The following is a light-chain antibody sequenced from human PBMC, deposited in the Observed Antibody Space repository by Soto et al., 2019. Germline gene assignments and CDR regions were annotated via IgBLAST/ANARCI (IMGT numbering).Light chain of an antibody. CDR1: GSNIGINY. V-gene: IGLV1-51*01. CDR2: DSS. J-gene: IGLJ3*02. Sequence: QSVLTQPPSVSAAPGQEVTIPCSGSGSNIGINYVSWYQQFPGTAPKLLIYDSSKRPSGIPDRFSGSKSGTSAALGITGLQTGDEADYYCATWDNGRSNWVFGGGTKLTVL. CDR3: ATWDNGRSNWV.